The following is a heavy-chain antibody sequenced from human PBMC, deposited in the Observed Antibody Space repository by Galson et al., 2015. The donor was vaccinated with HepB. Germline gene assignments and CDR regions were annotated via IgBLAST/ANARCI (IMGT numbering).Heavy chain of an antibody. V-gene: IGHV3-7*01. Sequence: SLRLSCAASGFTFSNYWMSWVRQAPGKGLEWVANIKQDGGEKYYVDSVKGRFTISRDNAKNSLYLQMNSLRAEDTAVYYCARQPIMAGATGGFDYWGQGTLVTVSS. CDR3: ARQPIMAGATGGFDY. D-gene: IGHD1-26*01. J-gene: IGHJ4*02. CDR2: IKQDGGEK. CDR1: GFTFSNYW.